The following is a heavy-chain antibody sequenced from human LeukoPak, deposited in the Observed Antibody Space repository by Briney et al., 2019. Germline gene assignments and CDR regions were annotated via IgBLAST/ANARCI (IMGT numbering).Heavy chain of an antibody. CDR1: GFTFSDYY. V-gene: IGHV3-11*01. Sequence: GGSLRLSCAASGFTFSDYYMSWIRQAPGKGLEWISYITSSGSAIYYADPVKGRFTTSRDNARNSLYLQMNNLRAEDTAVYYCARDYVSTGFTFDYWGQGTLVTVSS. D-gene: IGHD3-22*01. CDR2: ITSSGSAI. CDR3: ARDYVSTGFTFDY. J-gene: IGHJ4*02.